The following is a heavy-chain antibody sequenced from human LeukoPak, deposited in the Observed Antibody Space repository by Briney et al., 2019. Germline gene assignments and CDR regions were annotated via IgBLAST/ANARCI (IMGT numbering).Heavy chain of an antibody. CDR1: GYTFTSYD. Sequence: ASVKVSCKASGYTFTSYDINWVRQAPGQGLEWMGWINPNSGGTNYAQKFQGRVTMTRDTSISTAYMELSRLRSDDTAVYYCAREYPRNLRTIFGVVKLTLGLDIWGQGTMVTVSS. D-gene: IGHD3-3*01. J-gene: IGHJ3*02. CDR3: AREYPRNLRTIFGVVKLTLGLDI. V-gene: IGHV1-2*02. CDR2: INPNSGGT.